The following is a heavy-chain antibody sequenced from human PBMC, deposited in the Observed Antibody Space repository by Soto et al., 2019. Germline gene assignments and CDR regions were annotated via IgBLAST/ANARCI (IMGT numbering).Heavy chain of an antibody. Sequence: RGESLKISCKGSGYSFTSYWIGWVRQMPGKGLEWMGIIYPGDSDTRYSPSFQGQVTISADKSISTAYLHWSSLKASDTAMYYCARRTYYYNRSGFYYWFDPWGQGTRVTVSS. CDR2: IYPGDSDT. CDR1: GYSFTSYW. J-gene: IGHJ5*02. CDR3: ARRTYYYNRSGFYYWFDP. V-gene: IGHV5-51*01. D-gene: IGHD3-22*01.